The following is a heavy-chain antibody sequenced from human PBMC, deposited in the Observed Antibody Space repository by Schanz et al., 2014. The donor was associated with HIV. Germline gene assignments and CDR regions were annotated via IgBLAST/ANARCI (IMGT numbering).Heavy chain of an antibody. CDR2: IIPIFGTA. D-gene: IGHD2-2*02. V-gene: IGHV1-69*01. Sequence: QVQLVQSGAELQKPGSSVKVSCKASGGTFSKYAISWVRQAPGQGLEWVGGIIPIFGTANYAPKFQGRVTITADESTSTAFLDLSSLKSEDTAVYFCARDHRLYTNSPRVYTMDVWGQGTAVTVSS. CDR1: GGTFSKYA. CDR3: ARDHRLYTNSPRVYTMDV. J-gene: IGHJ6*02.